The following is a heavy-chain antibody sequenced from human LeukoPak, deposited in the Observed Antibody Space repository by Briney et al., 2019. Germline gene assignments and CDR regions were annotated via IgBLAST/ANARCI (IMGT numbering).Heavy chain of an antibody. D-gene: IGHD3-22*01. J-gene: IGHJ4*02. V-gene: IGHV3-21*01. CDR2: ISSSGTYI. CDR3: ARYYYDSSDSRALDY. Sequence: PGGSLRLSCAASGFTLSNFGMHWVRQAPGKGLEWVSSISSSGTYISYADSVRGRFTISRDNAKNSLYLQMNSLRAEDTAVYYCARYYYDSSDSRALDYWGQGTLVTVSS. CDR1: GFTLSNFG.